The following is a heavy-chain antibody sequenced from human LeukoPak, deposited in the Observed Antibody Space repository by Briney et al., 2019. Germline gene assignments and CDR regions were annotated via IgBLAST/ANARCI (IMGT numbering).Heavy chain of an antibody. CDR1: GFTFSSYS. D-gene: IGHD3-3*01. CDR2: ISSSSSYI. V-gene: IGHV3-21*01. J-gene: IGHJ6*02. CDR3: ARDGTFTIFGRYYYYGMDV. Sequence: GGSLRLSCAASGFTFSSYSMNWVRQAPGKGLEWVSSISSSSSYIYYADSVKGRFTISRDNAKNSLYLQMNSLRAEDTAVYYCARDGTFTIFGRYYYYGMDVWGQGTLVTVSS.